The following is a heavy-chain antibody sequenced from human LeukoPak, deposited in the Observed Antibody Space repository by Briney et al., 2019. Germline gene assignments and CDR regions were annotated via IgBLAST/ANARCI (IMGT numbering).Heavy chain of an antibody. V-gene: IGHV3-30*18. CDR1: GFTFSSYG. CDR3: AKLPPPMVRDHDAFDT. D-gene: IGHD3-10*01. Sequence: GGSLRLSCAASGFTFSSYGMHWVRQAPGKGLEWVAVISYDGSNKYYADSVKGRFTISRDNSKNTLYLQMNSLRAEDTAVYYCAKLPPPMVRDHDAFDTWGQGTMVTVSS. CDR2: ISYDGSNK. J-gene: IGHJ3*02.